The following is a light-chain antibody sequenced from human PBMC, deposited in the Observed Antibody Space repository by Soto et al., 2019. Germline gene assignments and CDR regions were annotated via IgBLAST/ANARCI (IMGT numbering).Light chain of an antibody. Sequence: QSVLTQPPSVSEAPGQRVTISCTGSSSNIWAGYDVHWYQQLPGTAPKLLIYGNSNRPSGVPDRFSGSKSGTSASLAITGLQAEDEADYYCQSYDSSLSGWVFGGGTKLTVL. CDR1: SSNIWAGYD. CDR2: GNS. CDR3: QSYDSSLSGWV. J-gene: IGLJ3*02. V-gene: IGLV1-40*01.